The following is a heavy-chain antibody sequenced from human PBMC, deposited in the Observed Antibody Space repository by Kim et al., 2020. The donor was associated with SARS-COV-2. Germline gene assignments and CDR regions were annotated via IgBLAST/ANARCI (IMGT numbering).Heavy chain of an antibody. CDR1: GFTFSSYG. J-gene: IGHJ4*02. V-gene: IGHV3-30*18. CDR3: AKGLHSSSWYFDY. Sequence: GGSLRLSCAASGFTFSSYGMHWVRQAPGKGLEWVAVISYDGSNKYYADSVKGRFTISRDNSKNTLYLQMNSLRAEDTAVYYCAKGLHSSSWYFDYWGQGT. CDR2: ISYDGSNK. D-gene: IGHD6-13*01.